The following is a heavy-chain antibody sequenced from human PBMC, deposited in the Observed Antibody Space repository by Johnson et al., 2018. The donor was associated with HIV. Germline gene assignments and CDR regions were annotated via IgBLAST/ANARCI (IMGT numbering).Heavy chain of an antibody. CDR3: AREAVTLRGWGLVFDI. J-gene: IGHJ3*02. D-gene: IGHD1-26*01. CDR1: GFTFSSYG. Sequence: QVQLVESGGGVVQPGMSLRLSCAASGFTFSSYGMHWVRQAPGKGLEWVAVIWYDGSNKYYADSVKGRFTISRDNSKNSLYLQRNSLRVEDTAVYYCAREAVTLRGWGLVFDIWGRGTVVTVSS. V-gene: IGHV3-33*01. CDR2: IWYDGSNK.